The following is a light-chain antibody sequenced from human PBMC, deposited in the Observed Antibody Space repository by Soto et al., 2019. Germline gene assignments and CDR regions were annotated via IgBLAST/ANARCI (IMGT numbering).Light chain of an antibody. CDR2: EAY. Sequence: DIVLTQSPATLSLSPGERATLSCKASQLINTYVAWYQHRPGQGPRLLIYEAYKRATGIPARFSGSGSGTDFTITISSLETEDFGIYYCQQRHTWPTTFGGGAKVEI. V-gene: IGKV3-11*01. CDR1: QLINTY. CDR3: QQRHTWPTT. J-gene: IGKJ4*01.